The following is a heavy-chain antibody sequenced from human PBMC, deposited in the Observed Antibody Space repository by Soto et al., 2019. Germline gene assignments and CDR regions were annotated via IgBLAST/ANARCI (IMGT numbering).Heavy chain of an antibody. D-gene: IGHD1-1*01. Sequence: QVQLVESGGGLVRPGGSLKLSCAASGFTFSEYYMSWIRQAPGKGLEWVSSISGSSSSRKYADSVRGRFTISRDYAKNSLYLRMNSLRVEDKALYFCARGPRRHGYKDLDSWGEGTLVTVSS. CDR1: GFTFSEYY. V-gene: IGHV3-11*06. CDR2: ISGSSSSR. J-gene: IGHJ4*02. CDR3: ARGPRRHGYKDLDS.